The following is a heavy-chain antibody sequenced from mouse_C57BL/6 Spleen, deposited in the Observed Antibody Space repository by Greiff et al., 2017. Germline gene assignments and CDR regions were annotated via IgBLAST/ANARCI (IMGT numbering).Heavy chain of an antibody. Sequence: VQLQQSGAELVRPGTSVKMSCKASGYTFTNYWIGWAKQRPGHGLEWIGDIYPGGGYTNYNEKVKGKATLTADTSSSPAYMQFSSLTSEDSAIYYCARSSTGNYAMDYWGQGTSVTVSS. V-gene: IGHV1-63*01. CDR3: ARSSTGNYAMDY. J-gene: IGHJ4*01. CDR2: IYPGGGYT. D-gene: IGHD4-1*02. CDR1: GYTFTNYW.